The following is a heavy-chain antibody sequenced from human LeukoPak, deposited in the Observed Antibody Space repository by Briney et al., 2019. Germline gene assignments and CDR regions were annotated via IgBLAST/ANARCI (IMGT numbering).Heavy chain of an antibody. J-gene: IGHJ4*02. CDR2: IKQDGNEK. V-gene: IGHV3-7*01. Sequence: GGSLRLSCVASGFTFSSYWMSWVRQAPGKGLEWVANIKQDGNEKYYVDSVKGRFTISRDNGKNSLYLQMNSLRVEDTAVYYCAKLAKYFYGSETFYFFEHWGQGTPVTASS. CDR3: AKLAKYFYGSETFYFFEH. D-gene: IGHD3-10*01. CDR1: GFTFSSYW.